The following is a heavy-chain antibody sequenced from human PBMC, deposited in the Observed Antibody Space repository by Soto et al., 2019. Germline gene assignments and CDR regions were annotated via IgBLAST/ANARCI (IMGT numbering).Heavy chain of an antibody. CDR1: GGSLSSYY. CDR3: AGGDDYGDYS. D-gene: IGHD4-17*01. J-gene: IGHJ4*02. Sequence: SETLSLTCTVSGGSLSSYYWGWTRQSPGKGLEWIGSIFYSGSFNHNPSLKSRATISVDTSKNQFSLKLSSVTAADTAVYYCAGGDDYGDYSWGQGTLVTVSS. CDR2: IFYSGSF. V-gene: IGHV4-59*08.